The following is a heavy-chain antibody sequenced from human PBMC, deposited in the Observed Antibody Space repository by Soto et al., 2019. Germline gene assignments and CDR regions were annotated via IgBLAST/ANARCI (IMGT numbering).Heavy chain of an antibody. D-gene: IGHD2-21*02. CDR1: GFTFSSYA. J-gene: IGHJ4*02. Sequence: QVQLVESGGGVVQPGRSLTLSCAASGFTFSSYALHWVRQAPGKGLEWVAIISYEGSNKYYADSVKGRFTISRDNSNNTRYLQMNSLRAEDTAMYYCARGCGGDCYVVDYWGQGTLVTVSS. CDR3: ARGCGGDCYVVDY. V-gene: IGHV3-30-3*01. CDR2: ISYEGSNK.